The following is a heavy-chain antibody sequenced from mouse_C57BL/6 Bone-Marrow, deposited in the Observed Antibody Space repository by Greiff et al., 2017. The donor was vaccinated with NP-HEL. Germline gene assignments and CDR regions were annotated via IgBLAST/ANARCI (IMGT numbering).Heavy chain of an antibody. CDR3: ARVGRDWYFDV. V-gene: IGHV3-6*01. CDR1: GYSITSGYY. Sequence: DVQLQESGPGLVKPSQSLSLTCSVTGYSITSGYYWNWLRQFPGNKLEWMGYISYDGSNNYNPSLKNRISITRDTSKNQFFLKLNSVTTEDTATYYCARVGRDWYFDVWGTGTTVTVSS. CDR2: ISYDGSN. J-gene: IGHJ1*03.